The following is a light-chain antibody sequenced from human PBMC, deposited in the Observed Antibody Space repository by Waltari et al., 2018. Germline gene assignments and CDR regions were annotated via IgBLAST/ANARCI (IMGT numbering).Light chain of an antibody. CDR1: QSISSY. V-gene: IGKV1-39*01. CDR2: AAS. CDR3: QQSYSTFT. Sequence: DIQMTQSPSSLSASVGDRVTITCRASQSISSYLNWYQQKPGKAPKLLIYAASSLQSGVPSRFSGSGSGTDSTLTISSLQPEDFATYYCQQSYSTFTFGPGTKVDIK. J-gene: IGKJ3*01.